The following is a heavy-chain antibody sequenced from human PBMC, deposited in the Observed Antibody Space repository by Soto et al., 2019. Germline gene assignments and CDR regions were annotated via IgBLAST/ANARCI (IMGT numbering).Heavy chain of an antibody. CDR1: GFTFTSSA. V-gene: IGHV1-58*01. CDR3: AALFYGSGSYYYYGMDV. J-gene: IGHJ6*02. D-gene: IGHD3-10*01. Sequence: SVKVSCKASGFTFTSSAVQWVRQARGQRLEWIGWIVVGSGNTNYAQKFQERVTITRDMSTSTAYMELSSLRSEDTAVYYCAALFYGSGSYYYYGMDVWGQGTTVTVSS. CDR2: IVVGSGNT.